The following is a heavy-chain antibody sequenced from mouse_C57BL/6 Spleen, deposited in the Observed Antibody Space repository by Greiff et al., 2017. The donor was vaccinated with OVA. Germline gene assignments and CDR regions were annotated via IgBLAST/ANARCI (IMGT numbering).Heavy chain of an antibody. V-gene: IGHV1-82*01. Sequence: QLQESGPELVKPGASVKISCKASGYAFSSSWMNWVKQRPGKGLEWIGRIYPGDGDTNYNGKFKGKATLTADKSSSTAYMQLSSLTSEDSAVYFCARESTVVIDYWGQGTTLTVSS. D-gene: IGHD1-1*01. J-gene: IGHJ2*01. CDR3: ARESTVVIDY. CDR2: IYPGDGDT. CDR1: GYAFSSSW.